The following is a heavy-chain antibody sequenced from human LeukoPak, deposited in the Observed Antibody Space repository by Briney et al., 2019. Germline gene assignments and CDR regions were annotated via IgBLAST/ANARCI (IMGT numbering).Heavy chain of an antibody. CDR1: AFIYCSYW. CDR3: ARSDHDPEY. Sequence: QPGVSLTLSCAASAFIYCSYWMKWVRQAPGKGLVWVAIINQGGSEKNYVVSVKGRFTMSRDNAKNSLYLKIHTLRPEDSSVYSFARSDHDPEYWGQGTLVTVSS. V-gene: IGHV3-7*01. CDR2: INQGGSEK. J-gene: IGHJ4*02.